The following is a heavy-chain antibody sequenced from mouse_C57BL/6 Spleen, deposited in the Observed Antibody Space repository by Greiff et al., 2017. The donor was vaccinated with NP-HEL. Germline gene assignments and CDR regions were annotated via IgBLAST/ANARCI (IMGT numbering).Heavy chain of an antibody. J-gene: IGHJ1*03. Sequence: EVKLVESGGGLVKPGGSLKLSCAASGFTFSDYGMHWVRQAPEKGLEWVAYISSGSSTIYYADTVKGRFTISRDNAKNTLFLQMTSLRSEDTAMYYCARISDYPWYFDVWGTGTTVTVSS. V-gene: IGHV5-17*01. CDR3: ARISDYPWYFDV. CDR1: GFTFSDYG. D-gene: IGHD2-4*01. CDR2: ISSGSSTI.